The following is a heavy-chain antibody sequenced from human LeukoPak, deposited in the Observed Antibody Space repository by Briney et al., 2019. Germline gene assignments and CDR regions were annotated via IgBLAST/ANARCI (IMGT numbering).Heavy chain of an antibody. V-gene: IGHV3-21*01. CDR1: GFTFSSYS. Sequence: PGGSLRLSCAASGFTFSSYSMNWVRQAPGKGLEWVSSISNSSSYIDYADSVKGRFTISRDNAKNSLYLQMNSLRAEDTAVYYCARDHGIVVVTASRLDSWGQGTLVTVSS. CDR3: ARDHGIVVVTASRLDS. D-gene: IGHD2-21*02. CDR2: ISNSSSYI. J-gene: IGHJ4*02.